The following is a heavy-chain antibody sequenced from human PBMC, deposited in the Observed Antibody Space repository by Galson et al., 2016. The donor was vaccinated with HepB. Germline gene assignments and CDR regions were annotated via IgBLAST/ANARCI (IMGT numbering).Heavy chain of an antibody. V-gene: IGHV3-11*01. CDR2: ISSSGSTI. D-gene: IGHD2-15*01. J-gene: IGHJ4*02. CDR3: ARARGGYCSGGSCYSPFDY. Sequence: LRLSCAASGFTFSDYYMSWIRQAPGKGLEWVSYISSSGSTIYYADSVKGRFAISRDNAMNSLYLQMNSLRAEDTAVYYCARARGGYCSGGSCYSPFDYWGQGTLVTVSS. CDR1: GFTFSDYY.